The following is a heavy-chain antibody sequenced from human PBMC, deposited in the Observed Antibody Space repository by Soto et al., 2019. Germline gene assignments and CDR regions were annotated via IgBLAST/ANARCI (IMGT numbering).Heavy chain of an antibody. J-gene: IGHJ4*02. CDR1: GFTFSSYA. CDR3: ARGGGYCSSTSCYAGFPPPDY. CDR2: ISGSGGST. Sequence: PGGSLRLSCAASGFTFSSYAMSWVRQAPGKGLEWVSAISGSGGSTYYADSVKGRFTISRDNSKNTLYLQMNSLRSEDTAVYYCARGGGYCSSTSCYAGFPPPDYWGQGTLVTVSS. D-gene: IGHD2-2*01. V-gene: IGHV3-23*01.